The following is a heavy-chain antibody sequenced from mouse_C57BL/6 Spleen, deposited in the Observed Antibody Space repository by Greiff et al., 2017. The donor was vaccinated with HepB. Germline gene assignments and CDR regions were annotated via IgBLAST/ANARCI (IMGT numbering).Heavy chain of an antibody. CDR1: GYTFTGYW. Sequence: QVQLQQSGAELMKPGASVKLSCKATGYTFTGYWIEWVKQRPGHGLEWIGEILPGSGSTNYNEKFKGKATFTADTSSNTAYMKLSSLTTEDSAIYYCARSPYYYGSSYAYFDVWGTGTTVTVSS. J-gene: IGHJ1*03. V-gene: IGHV1-9*01. CDR2: ILPGSGST. D-gene: IGHD1-1*01. CDR3: ARSPYYYGSSYAYFDV.